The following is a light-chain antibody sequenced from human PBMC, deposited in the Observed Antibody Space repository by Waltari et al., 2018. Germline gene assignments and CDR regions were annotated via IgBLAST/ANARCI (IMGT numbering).Light chain of an antibody. Sequence: QSVLTQPPSASGTPGQRVPISCSGSYSNVGAIGVNWYQHLPGTAPKLLIYRNDRRPSGVPARFSASKSGTSASLAISGLRPEDEADYYCASWDDSLNGRWVFGGGTKLTVL. CDR3: ASWDDSLNGRWV. V-gene: IGLV1-44*01. CDR1: YSNVGAIG. J-gene: IGLJ2*01. CDR2: RND.